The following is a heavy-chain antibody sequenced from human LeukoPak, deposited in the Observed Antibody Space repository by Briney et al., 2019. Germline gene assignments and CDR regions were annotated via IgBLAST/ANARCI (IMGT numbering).Heavy chain of an antibody. D-gene: IGHD4-17*01. CDR1: GFTFSSYA. V-gene: IGHV3-30*04. Sequence: GGSLRLSCAASGFTFSSYAMHWVRQAPGKGLEWVAVISYDGSSKYYADSVKGRSTISRDNSKKTLYLQMNSLRAEDTAVYYCAKDPGPYGDYYFDYWGQGTLVTVSS. CDR2: ISYDGSSK. J-gene: IGHJ4*02. CDR3: AKDPGPYGDYYFDY.